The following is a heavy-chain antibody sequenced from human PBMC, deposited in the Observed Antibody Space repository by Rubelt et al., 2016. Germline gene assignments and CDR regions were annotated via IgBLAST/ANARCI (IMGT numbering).Heavy chain of an antibody. J-gene: IGHJ4*02. Sequence: GLEWVAVISYDGSNKYYADSVKGRFTISRDNSKNTLYLQMNSLRAEDTAVYYCARDLHDFWSGPFDYWGQGTLVTVSS. D-gene: IGHD3-3*01. CDR3: ARDLHDFWSGPFDY. V-gene: IGHV3-30*04. CDR2: ISYDGSNK.